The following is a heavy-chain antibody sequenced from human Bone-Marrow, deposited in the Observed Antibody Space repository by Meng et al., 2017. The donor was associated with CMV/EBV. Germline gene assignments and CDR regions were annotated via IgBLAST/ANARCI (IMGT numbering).Heavy chain of an antibody. J-gene: IGHJ4*02. V-gene: IGHV3-64*02. CDR3: ATIAAAGKGSDY. D-gene: IGHD6-13*01. CDR2: ISSNGGST. CDR1: GFTFSSYA. Sequence: GESLKISCAASGFTFSSYAMHWVRQAPGKGLEYVSAISSNGGSTYYADSVKGRFTISRDNSKNTLYLQMNSLRAEDTAVYYCATIAAAGKGSDYWGQGTLVTVSS.